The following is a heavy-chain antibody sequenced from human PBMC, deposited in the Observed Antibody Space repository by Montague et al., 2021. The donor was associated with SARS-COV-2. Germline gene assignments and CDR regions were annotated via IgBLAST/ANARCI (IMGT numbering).Heavy chain of an antibody. CDR3: ARDILADN. CDR1: GFTFSDFN. CDR2: ISSSTTYI. Sequence: SLRLSCAASGFTFSDFNMRWIRQAPGKGLEWVSYISSSTTYINYADSMKGRFTISRDNAKNSLYLHMNSLRAEDTALYYCARDILADNWGRGTLVTVSS. D-gene: IGHD2-15*01. J-gene: IGHJ4*02. V-gene: IGHV3-11*05.